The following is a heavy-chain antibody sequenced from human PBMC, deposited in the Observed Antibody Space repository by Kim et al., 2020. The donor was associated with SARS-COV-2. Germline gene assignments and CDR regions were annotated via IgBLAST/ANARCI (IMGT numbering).Heavy chain of an antibody. CDR3: ARSLFPVFEYGSGSWWFDY. J-gene: IGHJ4*02. CDR1: GFTFSSYD. CDR2: IGTAGDT. Sequence: GGSLRLSCAASGFTFSSYDMHWVRQATGKGLEWVSAIGTAGDTYYPGSVKGRFTISRENAKNSLYLQMNSLRAGDTAVYYCARSLFPVFEYGSGSWWFDYWGQGTLVTVSS. D-gene: IGHD3-10*01. V-gene: IGHV3-13*04.